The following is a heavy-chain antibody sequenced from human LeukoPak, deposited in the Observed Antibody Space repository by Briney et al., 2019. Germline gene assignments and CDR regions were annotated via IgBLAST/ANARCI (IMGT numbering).Heavy chain of an antibody. CDR3: ARDIIPNWFDP. Sequence: TRSLTCTVSGGSISSGDYYWSWIRQPPGKGLEWIGYIYYSGSTYYNPSLKSRVTISVDTSKNQFSLKLSSVTAADTAVYYCARDIIPNWFDPWGQGTLVTVSS. V-gene: IGHV4-30-4*08. CDR1: GGSISSGDYY. CDR2: IYYSGST. J-gene: IGHJ5*02. D-gene: IGHD2-15*01.